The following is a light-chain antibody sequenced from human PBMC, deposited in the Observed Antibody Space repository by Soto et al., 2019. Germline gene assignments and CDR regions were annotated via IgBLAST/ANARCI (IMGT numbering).Light chain of an antibody. CDR3: QQTFKTPHT. CDR1: QTISSY. CDR2: SAS. V-gene: IGKV1-39*01. Sequence: DIQMAQSPTSLSASVGDSVTISCRASQTISSYLNWYQQQPGKAPKLLIYSASNLQTGVPSRFSGSGFGTDYPLTISSLQPADFATYYCQQTFKTPHTFGQGTKVDI. J-gene: IGKJ2*01.